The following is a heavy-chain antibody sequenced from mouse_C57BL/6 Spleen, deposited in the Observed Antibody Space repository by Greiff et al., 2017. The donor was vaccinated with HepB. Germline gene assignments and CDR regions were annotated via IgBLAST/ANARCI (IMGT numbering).Heavy chain of an antibody. Sequence: DVHLVESGGGLVKPGGSLKLSCAASGFTFSDYGMHWVRQAPEKGLEWVAYISSGSSTIYYADTVKGRFTISRDNAKNTLFLQMTSLRSEDTAMYYCARPSYDFYFDYWGQGTTLTVSS. CDR3: ARPSYDFYFDY. D-gene: IGHD2-4*01. V-gene: IGHV5-17*01. CDR2: ISSGSSTI. CDR1: GFTFSDYG. J-gene: IGHJ2*01.